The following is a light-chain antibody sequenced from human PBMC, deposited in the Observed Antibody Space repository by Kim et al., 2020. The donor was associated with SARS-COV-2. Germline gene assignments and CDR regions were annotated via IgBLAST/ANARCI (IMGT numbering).Light chain of an antibody. CDR2: DNT. CDR3: QSYDSSLSGFYV. CDR1: SSNMGAGYD. Sequence: RVTISGTGSSSNMGAGYDVHWYKQLPGAAPKLLIYDNTNRPSGVPDRFSGANSGTSASLAITGLQAEDEADDYCQSYDSSLSGFYVFGSGTKVTVL. V-gene: IGLV1-40*01. J-gene: IGLJ1*01.